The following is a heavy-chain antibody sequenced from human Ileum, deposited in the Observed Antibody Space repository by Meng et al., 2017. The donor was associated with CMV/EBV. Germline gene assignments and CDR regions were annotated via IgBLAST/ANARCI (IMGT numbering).Heavy chain of an antibody. J-gene: IGHJ4*02. CDR2: ISYDGSNE. Sequence: ACELTRSSYAMHWVRQAPGKGLEWVAVISYDGSNEYYAESVKGRFTISRDNSKNTLYLQMNSLRAEDTAVYFCAKDTLSGSSGWFDYWGQGTLVTVSS. CDR1: ELTRSSYA. D-gene: IGHD6-19*01. V-gene: IGHV3-30*18. CDR3: AKDTLSGSSGWFDY.